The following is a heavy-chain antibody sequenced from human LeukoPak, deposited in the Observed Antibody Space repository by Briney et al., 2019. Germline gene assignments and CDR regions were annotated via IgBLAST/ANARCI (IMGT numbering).Heavy chain of an antibody. J-gene: IGHJ4*02. Sequence: GGSLRLSCAASGFTFSSYWMSWVRQAPGKGLEWVANIKQDGSEKYYVDSVKGRFTISRDNAKNTLYLQMNSLRAEDTAVYYCARDLRRTYYYDSSGYYYRSGEFDYWGQGTLVTVSS. CDR2: IKQDGSEK. D-gene: IGHD3-22*01. CDR1: GFTFSSYW. CDR3: ARDLRRTYYYDSSGYYYRSGEFDY. V-gene: IGHV3-7*01.